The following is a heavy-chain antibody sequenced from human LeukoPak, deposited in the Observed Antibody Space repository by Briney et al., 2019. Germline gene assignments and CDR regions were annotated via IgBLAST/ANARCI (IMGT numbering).Heavy chain of an antibody. CDR2: ISSSSSYI. CDR3: ARGGYDHAFDI. V-gene: IGHV3-21*01. CDR1: GFTFSSYS. J-gene: IGHJ3*02. D-gene: IGHD2-15*01. Sequence: GGSLRLSCAASGFTFSSYSMNWVRQAPGKGLEWVSSISSSSSYIYYADSVKGRFTISRDNAKSTLYLQMNSLKAEDTAVYYCARGGYDHAFDIWGQGTMVTVSS.